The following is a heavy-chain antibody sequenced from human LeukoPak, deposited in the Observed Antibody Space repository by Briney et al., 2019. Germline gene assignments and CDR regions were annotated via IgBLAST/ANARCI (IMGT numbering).Heavy chain of an antibody. CDR2: ISAYNGNT. CDR3: ARDPVYGDYYFDY. J-gene: IGHJ4*02. CDR1: GYTFTSYG. D-gene: IGHD4-17*01. V-gene: IGHV1-18*01. Sequence: GASVKVSCKASGYTFTSYGISWVRQAPGQGLEWMGWISAYNGNTNYAQKLQGRVTMTTDTSTSTVYMELSSLRSEDTAVYYCARDPVYGDYYFDYWGQGTLVTVSS.